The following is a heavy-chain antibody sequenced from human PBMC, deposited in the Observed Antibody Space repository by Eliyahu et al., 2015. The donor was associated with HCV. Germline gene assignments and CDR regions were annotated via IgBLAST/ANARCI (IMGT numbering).Heavy chain of an antibody. CDR3: ARSRYGFTYGKIDY. CDR2: TRISGNYI. J-gene: IGHJ4*02. CDR1: GFTFKTYA. Sequence: EVQLVESGGGLVKPGGSLRLSCATSGFTFKTYAVNWVRQAPGKGLEWVASTRISGNYIYYTDSLKGRFTISTDNARNSLFLQMNGLRAEDTAVYYCARSRYGFTYGKIDYWGQGTLVTVSS. D-gene: IGHD3-10*01. V-gene: IGHV3-21*02.